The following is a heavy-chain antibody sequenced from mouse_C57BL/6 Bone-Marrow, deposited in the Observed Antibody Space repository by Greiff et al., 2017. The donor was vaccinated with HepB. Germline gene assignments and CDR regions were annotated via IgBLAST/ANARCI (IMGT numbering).Heavy chain of an antibody. CDR3: TTVLCTVVAPYYYAMDY. V-gene: IGHV14-4*01. D-gene: IGHD1-1*01. Sequence: EVQLQQSGAELVRPGASVKLSCTASGFNIKDDYMHWVKQRPEQGLEWIGWIDPENGDTEYASKFQGKATITADTSSNTAYLQLSSLTSEDTAVYYCTTVLCTVVAPYYYAMDYWGQGTSVTVSS. CDR1: GFNIKDDY. CDR2: IDPENGDT. J-gene: IGHJ4*01.